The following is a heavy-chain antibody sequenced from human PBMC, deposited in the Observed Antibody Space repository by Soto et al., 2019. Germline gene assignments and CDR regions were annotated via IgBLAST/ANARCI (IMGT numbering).Heavy chain of an antibody. CDR2: IYYSGST. J-gene: IGHJ6*02. CDR1: GDSISSGGYY. CDR3: AASCVGCGGFNYYGMDV. D-gene: IGHD2-21*01. V-gene: IGHV4-31*01. Sequence: QVQLQESGPGLVKPSQTLSLTCTVSGDSISSGGYYWSWIRQHPGRVLEWIGYIYYSGSTYYNPSLKIQVTISVDTSKNQFSLKLTSVTAADTAVYYCAASCVGCGGFNYYGMDVWGQGTTVTVSS.